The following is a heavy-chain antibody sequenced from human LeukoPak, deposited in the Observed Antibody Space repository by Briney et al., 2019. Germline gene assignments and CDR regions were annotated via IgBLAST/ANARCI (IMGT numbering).Heavy chain of an antibody. CDR2: IYYSGST. CDR3: ARAVAVGTTHFDY. CDR1: GDSISSYY. Sequence: SETLSLTCTVSGDSISSYYWSRIRQPPGKGLEWIGYIYYSGSTNYNPSLKSRVTISVDTSKNHFSLKLSSVTAADTAVYYCARAVAVGTTHFDYWGQGTLVTVSS. J-gene: IGHJ4*02. D-gene: IGHD6-19*01. V-gene: IGHV4-59*01.